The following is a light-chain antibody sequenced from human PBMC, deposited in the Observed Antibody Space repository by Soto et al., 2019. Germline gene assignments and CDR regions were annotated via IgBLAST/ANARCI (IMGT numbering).Light chain of an antibody. J-gene: IGKJ1*01. CDR2: KAS. CDR3: QQYNVYWT. V-gene: IGKV1-5*03. Sequence: DLQMTQSPSTLSASVGDRVTITCRASQSINIWLAWYQQKPGRAPKLLIHKASTLESGVPSRFSGSGSGTEFTLTISSLQPDEFATYYCQQYNVYWTFGQGTRVEIK. CDR1: QSINIW.